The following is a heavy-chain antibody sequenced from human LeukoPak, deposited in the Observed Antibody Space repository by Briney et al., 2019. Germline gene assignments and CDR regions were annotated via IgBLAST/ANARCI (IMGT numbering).Heavy chain of an antibody. D-gene: IGHD5-18*01. V-gene: IGHV4-34*01. Sequence: SETLSLTCAVYGGSFSGYYWSWIRQPPGKGLEWIGEINHSGSTNYNPSLKSRVTISVDTPKNQFSLKLSSVTAADTAVYYCARVKLWAHFDYWGQGTLVTVSS. CDR1: GGSFSGYY. J-gene: IGHJ4*02. CDR3: ARVKLWAHFDY. CDR2: INHSGST.